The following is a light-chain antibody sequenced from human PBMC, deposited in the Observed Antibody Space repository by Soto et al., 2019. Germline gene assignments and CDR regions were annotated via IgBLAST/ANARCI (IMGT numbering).Light chain of an antibody. CDR3: QQRRNWPWT. CDR2: DAS. CDR1: QSVTSY. J-gene: IGKJ1*01. V-gene: IGKV3-11*01. Sequence: EIVLTQSPATLSLSPGERATLSCRASQSVTSYLAWYQHRPGQAPRLLIYDASHRAAGIPARFSGSGSGTDFTLTVSSIATADSVVYYCQQRRNWPWTFGQGTKVDIK.